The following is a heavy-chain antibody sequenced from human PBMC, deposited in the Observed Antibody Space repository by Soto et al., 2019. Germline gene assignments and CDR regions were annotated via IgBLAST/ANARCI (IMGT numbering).Heavy chain of an antibody. D-gene: IGHD2-15*01. CDR1: GFTVSSKY. CDR3: ARDDVLCDGGRCYGVPLDV. CDR2: IQSGGPT. Sequence: PGGSLRLSCAASGFTVSSKYMSWVRQAPGKGLEWVSLIQSGGPTYYADSVKGRFTISRDTSENTVHLQMDSLRAEDTAVYYCARDDVLCDGGRCYGVPLDVWSKGTTVTVSS. J-gene: IGHJ6*04. V-gene: IGHV3-66*01.